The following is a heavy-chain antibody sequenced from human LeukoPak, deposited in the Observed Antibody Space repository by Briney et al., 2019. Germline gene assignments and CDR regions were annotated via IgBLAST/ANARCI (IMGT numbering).Heavy chain of an antibody. CDR2: IASDGTI. V-gene: IGHV3-48*03. CDR3: ARAPYGSGSYSGSDY. CDR1: GFILSTSE. J-gene: IGHJ4*02. D-gene: IGHD3-10*01. Sequence: PGGSLRLSCVASGFILSTSEMNWVRQAPGKGLEWVSFIASDGTIYYADSVKGRFTISRDNAKNSLYLQMNSLRAEDTAVYYCARAPYGSGSYSGSDYWGQGTLVTVSS.